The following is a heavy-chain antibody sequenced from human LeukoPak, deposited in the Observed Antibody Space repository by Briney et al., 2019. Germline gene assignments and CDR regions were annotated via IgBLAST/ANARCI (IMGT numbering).Heavy chain of an antibody. CDR1: GGSISSSSYY. D-gene: IGHD3-16*02. Sequence: PSETLSLTCTISGGSISSSSYYWSWIRQPPGKGLEWIGEINHSGSTNYNPSLRSRVTISVDTSKNQFSLKLSSVTAADTAVYYCARGNYDYVWGNYRPGGSSWFDPWGQGTLVTVSS. CDR2: INHSGST. J-gene: IGHJ5*02. V-gene: IGHV4-39*07. CDR3: ARGNYDYVWGNYRPGGSSWFDP.